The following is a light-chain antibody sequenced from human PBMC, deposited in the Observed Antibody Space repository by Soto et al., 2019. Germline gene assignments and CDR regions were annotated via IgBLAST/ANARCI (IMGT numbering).Light chain of an antibody. J-gene: IGKJ1*01. CDR3: QRYNSAPWT. CDR1: QSVSSNY. V-gene: IGKV3-20*01. Sequence: EIVLTQSACTLSLSPGERATLSCGASQSVSSNYLAWYQQKPGQAPRLLIYGASSRATGIPDRFSGSGYGTDFNLTISSLQTEDVATYYCQRYNSAPWTFGQGTKVDIK. CDR2: GAS.